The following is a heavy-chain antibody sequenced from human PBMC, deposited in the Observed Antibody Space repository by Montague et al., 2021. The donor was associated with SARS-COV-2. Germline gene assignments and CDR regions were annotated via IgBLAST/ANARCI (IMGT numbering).Heavy chain of an antibody. Sequence: SETLSLTCTVSDGSVISTYPHWHWVRQSPGRGLEWNGGYLCHIDAADYHASLRSRVTISANTSNNQFSLKLTSATAADTAVYYCTRGIDSYKTGYWGQGIQVTVSS. D-gene: IGHD6-13*01. CDR1: DGSVISTYPH. CDR3: TRGIDSYKTGY. V-gene: IGHV4-61*01. CDR2: LCHIDAA. J-gene: IGHJ4*02.